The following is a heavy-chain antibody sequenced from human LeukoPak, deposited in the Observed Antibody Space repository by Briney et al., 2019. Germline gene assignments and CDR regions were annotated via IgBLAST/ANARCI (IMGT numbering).Heavy chain of an antibody. J-gene: IGHJ4*02. CDR2: IYHSGST. CDR1: GYSISSAYY. CDR3: ASATYYYDSSGSPLVY. D-gene: IGHD3-22*01. Sequence: PSETLSLTCTVSGYSISSAYYWGWIRQPPEKGLEWIGSIYHSGSTYYNPSLKSRVTISADTSKNQFSLKLSSVTAADTAVYYCASATYYYDSSGSPLVYWGQGTLVTVSS. V-gene: IGHV4-38-2*02.